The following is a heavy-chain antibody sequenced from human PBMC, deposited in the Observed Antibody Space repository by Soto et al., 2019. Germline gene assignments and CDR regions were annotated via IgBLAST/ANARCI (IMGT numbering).Heavy chain of an antibody. Sequence: AGWSLRLSCAASGFTFTSYSMNWVRQAPGKGLEWVSSISTTTNYIYYADSMKGRFTVSRDNAKNSVYLAMNSLSAEATAVYYCARESEDLTSNFDYWSQITLVAVPS. CDR3: ARESEDLTSNFDY. V-gene: IGHV3-21*01. CDR1: GFTFTSYS. CDR2: ISTTTNYI. J-gene: IGHJ4*02.